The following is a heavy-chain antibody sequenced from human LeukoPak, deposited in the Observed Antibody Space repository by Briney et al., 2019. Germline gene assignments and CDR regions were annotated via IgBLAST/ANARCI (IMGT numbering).Heavy chain of an antibody. CDR3: AKGTYSGSRPALDY. CDR1: GFTFNSYA. V-gene: IGHV3-23*01. D-gene: IGHD1-26*01. Sequence: GGSLRLSCAASGFTFNSYAMSWVRQAPGKGLEWVSLISGGGGSTYYADSVKGRFTISRDNSRNTLYLQLNSLRADDTAVYYCAKGTYSGSRPALDYWGQGILVTVSS. CDR2: ISGGGGST. J-gene: IGHJ4*02.